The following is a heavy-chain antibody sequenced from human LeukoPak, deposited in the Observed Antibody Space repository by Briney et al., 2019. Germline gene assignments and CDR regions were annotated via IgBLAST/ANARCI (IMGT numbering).Heavy chain of an antibody. J-gene: IGHJ4*02. D-gene: IGHD2-21*02. CDR1: GFTFSNDA. Sequence: GGSLRLSCAASGFTFSNDAMNWVRQAPGKGLEWVSGISGSSGTINYAAPVKGRFTISRDNSRNTLYLQMNSLRADDTAVYYCAKRLGDPRAFDYWGQGTLVTVSS. V-gene: IGHV3-23*01. CDR3: AKRLGDPRAFDY. CDR2: ISGSSGTI.